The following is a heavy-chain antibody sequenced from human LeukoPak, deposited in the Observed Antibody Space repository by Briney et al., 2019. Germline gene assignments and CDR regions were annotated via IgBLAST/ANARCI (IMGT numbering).Heavy chain of an antibody. D-gene: IGHD2-15*01. CDR3: AREGYCSGGTCYTSFDY. CDR2: ISSTSTAI. J-gene: IGHJ4*02. Sequence: GGSLRLSCAASGFKFGSFSMGWVRLAPGKGLEWLSYISSTSTAIYYADSLKGRFTISRDNAKNSLYLQMNSLRAEDTAVYYCAREGYCSGGTCYTSFDYWGQGTLVTVSS. CDR1: GFKFGSFS. V-gene: IGHV3-48*04.